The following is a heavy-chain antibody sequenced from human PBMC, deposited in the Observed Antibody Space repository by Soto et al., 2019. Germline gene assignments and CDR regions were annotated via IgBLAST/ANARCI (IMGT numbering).Heavy chain of an antibody. Sequence: QVQLVESGGGVVQPGRSLRLSCAASGFTFSSYGMHWVRQAPGKGLEWVAVIWYDGSNKYYADSVKGRFTISRDNSKNTLYLQMNSLRAEDXXXXYCARDPSSSWYDYWGQGTLVTVSS. CDR3: ARDPSSSWYDY. CDR1: GFTFSSYG. D-gene: IGHD6-13*01. CDR2: IWYDGSNK. V-gene: IGHV3-33*01. J-gene: IGHJ4*02.